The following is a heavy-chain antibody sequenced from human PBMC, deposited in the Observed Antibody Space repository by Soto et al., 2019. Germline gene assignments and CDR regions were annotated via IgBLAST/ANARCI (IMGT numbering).Heavy chain of an antibody. V-gene: IGHV1-69*13. CDR3: ASGIQLWLRRINNGYSG. J-gene: IGHJ4*02. CDR2: IIPMFGTA. Sequence: SVKVSCKAPGGTFSTYAISWVRQAPGQGLEWMGGIIPMFGTANYAQRFQDRATITADESTNTVYMELSSLRSEDTAVYFCASGIQLWLRRINNGYSGWGQGTLVPVSS. D-gene: IGHD5-18*01. CDR1: GGTFSTYA.